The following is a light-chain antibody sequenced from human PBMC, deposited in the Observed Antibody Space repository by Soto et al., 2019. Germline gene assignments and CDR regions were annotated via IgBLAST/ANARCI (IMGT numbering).Light chain of an antibody. Sequence: DIQMTQSPSSLSASVGDRVTITCRASQSISSYLSWHQQKPGKAPKVLISDASILEAGVPSRFSGRASGTEFTFTITSLQPEDIATYYCQQYDNIPYTFDQGTKVDIK. J-gene: IGKJ2*01. V-gene: IGKV1-33*01. CDR1: QSISSY. CDR3: QQYDNIPYT. CDR2: DAS.